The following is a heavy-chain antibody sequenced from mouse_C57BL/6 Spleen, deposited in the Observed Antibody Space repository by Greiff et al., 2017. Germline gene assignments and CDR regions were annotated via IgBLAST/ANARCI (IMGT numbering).Heavy chain of an antibody. CDR1: GYAFSSYW. D-gene: IGHD4-1*01. CDR2: IYPGDGDT. J-gene: IGHJ2*01. V-gene: IGHV1-80*01. Sequence: LKESGASVKISCNASGYAFSSYWLNWVKQRPGKGLEWIGKIYPGDGDTNYNGKFKGKATLTADKSSSTAYMQLSSLTAEDSAVYFCARSKGTGTDYWGQGTTLTVSS. CDR3: ARSKGTGTDY.